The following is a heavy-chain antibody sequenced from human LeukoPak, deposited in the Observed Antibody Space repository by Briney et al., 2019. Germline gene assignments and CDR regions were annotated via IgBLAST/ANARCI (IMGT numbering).Heavy chain of an antibody. D-gene: IGHD3-10*01. CDR3: ARLQGSGSYYIEDYYYYYYMDV. CDR2: INPSGGST. CDR1: GYTFTSYY. V-gene: IGHV1-46*01. Sequence: ASVKVSCKASGYTFTSYYMHWVRQAPGQGLEWMGIINPSGGSTSYAQKFQGRVTMTRDMSTSTAYMELSSLRSEDTAVYYCARLQGSGSYYIEDYYYYYYMDVWGKGTTVTVSS. J-gene: IGHJ6*03.